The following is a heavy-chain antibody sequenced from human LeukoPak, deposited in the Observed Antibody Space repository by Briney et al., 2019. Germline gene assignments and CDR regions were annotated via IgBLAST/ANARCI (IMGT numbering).Heavy chain of an antibody. CDR1: GGSINSYY. Sequence: SETLSLTCTVSGGSINSYYWSWIRQPPGRGLEWIGSIHYSGSTSYNPSLRSRVTISVDKSKNQFFLKLSSVTATDTAVYYCALYGDLYYFDYWGQGTLVTVSS. CDR3: ALYGDLYYFDY. CDR2: IHYSGST. V-gene: IGHV4-59*01. J-gene: IGHJ4*02. D-gene: IGHD4-17*01.